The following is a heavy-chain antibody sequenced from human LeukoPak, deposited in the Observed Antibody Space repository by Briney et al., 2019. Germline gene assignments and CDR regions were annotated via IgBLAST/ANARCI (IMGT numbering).Heavy chain of an antibody. Sequence: PSETLSLTCTVSGGSISSYYWSWIRQPPGKGLEWIGYIYYSGSTNYNPSLKSRVTISVDTSKNQFSLKLSSVTAADTAVYYCARRLGYCSSTSCKTFDYWGQGTLVTVSS. J-gene: IGHJ4*02. CDR3: ARRLGYCSSTSCKTFDY. CDR1: GGSISSYY. CDR2: IYYSGST. D-gene: IGHD2-2*01. V-gene: IGHV4-59*01.